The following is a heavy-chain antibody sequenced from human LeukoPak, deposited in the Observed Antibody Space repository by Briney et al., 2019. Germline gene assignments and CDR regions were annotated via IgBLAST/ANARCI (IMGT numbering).Heavy chain of an antibody. D-gene: IGHD3-3*01. J-gene: IGHJ6*02. CDR2: IKQDGSEK. Sequence: PGGSLRLSCAASGFTFSSYWMSWVRQAPGKGLEWVANIKQDGSEKYYVDSVKGRFTISRDNAKNSLYLQMNSLRAEDTAVYYCARDPPIATFGVVITDYYGMDVWGQGTTVTVSS. CDR1: GFTFSSYW. V-gene: IGHV3-7*01. CDR3: ARDPPIATFGVVITDYYGMDV.